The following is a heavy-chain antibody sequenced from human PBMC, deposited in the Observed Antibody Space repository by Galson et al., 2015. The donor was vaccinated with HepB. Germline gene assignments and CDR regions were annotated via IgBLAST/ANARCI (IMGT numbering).Heavy chain of an antibody. Sequence: LRLSCAASGFTFSDYYMSWLRQPPGKGLEWIGSFYYTGNTHYNPSLKSRVTISGDTSKNQFSLKLNSVTAADTAVSYCARHESESKTYAADNWGQGTLVTASS. CDR3: ARHESESKTYAADN. CDR1: GFTFSDYY. V-gene: IGHV4-39*01. D-gene: IGHD2-2*01. J-gene: IGHJ4*02. CDR2: FYYTGNT.